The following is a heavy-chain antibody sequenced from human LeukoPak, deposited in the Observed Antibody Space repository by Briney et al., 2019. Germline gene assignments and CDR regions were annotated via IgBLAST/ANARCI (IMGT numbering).Heavy chain of an antibody. D-gene: IGHD3-22*01. CDR1: GYTFTSYF. CDR3: ARVSYDSSGYYLYYFDY. V-gene: IGHV1-46*01. J-gene: IGHJ4*02. Sequence: GASVTVSCKASGYTFTSYFLHWVRQAPGQGLEWMGIINPSGGSTSYAQKFQARVTMTRDTSTSTVYMELSSLRSEDTAVYYCARVSYDSSGYYLYYFDYWGQGTLVTVSS. CDR2: INPSGGST.